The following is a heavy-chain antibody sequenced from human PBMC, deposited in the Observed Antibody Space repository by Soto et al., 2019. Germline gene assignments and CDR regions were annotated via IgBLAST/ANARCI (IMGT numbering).Heavy chain of an antibody. Sequence: EVQLLESGGGLVQPGGSLRLSCAASGFTFSIYAMSWVRQAPGKGLKWVSAISGSGDYTYYADSVKGRFAISRDNSKNTLYLQMNSLRAEDTAVYYCAKVLKAVAGTYDYWGQGTLVTVSS. D-gene: IGHD6-19*01. J-gene: IGHJ4*02. V-gene: IGHV3-23*01. CDR1: GFTFSIYA. CDR2: ISGSGDYT. CDR3: AKVLKAVAGTYDY.